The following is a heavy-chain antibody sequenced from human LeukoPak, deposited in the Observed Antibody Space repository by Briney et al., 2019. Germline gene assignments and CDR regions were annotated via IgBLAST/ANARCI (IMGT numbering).Heavy chain of an antibody. D-gene: IGHD2-15*01. V-gene: IGHV3-30-3*01. CDR3: ARDVKSILLIVVVVAATYYFDY. CDR2: ISYDGSNK. J-gene: IGHJ4*02. Sequence: PGRSLRLSCAASGFTLSSYAMHWVRQAPGKGLEWVAVISYDGSNKYYADSVKGRSTISRDNSKNTLYLQMNSLRAEDTAVYYCARDVKSILLIVVVVAATYYFDYWGQGTLVTVSS. CDR1: GFTLSSYA.